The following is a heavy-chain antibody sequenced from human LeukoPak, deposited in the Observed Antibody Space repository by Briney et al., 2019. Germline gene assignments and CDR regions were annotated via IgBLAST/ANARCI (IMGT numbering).Heavy chain of an antibody. V-gene: IGHV3-20*04. D-gene: IGHD4-17*01. CDR2: INWNGGST. Sequence: GGSLRLSCAASGFTFGYYVMSWVRQAPGKGLEWVSGINWNGGSTAYADSVRGRFTISRDNAKNSLYLQMNSLRVEDTALYYCAKDADYGDYGGYFQHWGQGTLVTVSS. CDR3: AKDADYGDYGGYFQH. J-gene: IGHJ1*01. CDR1: GFTFGYYV.